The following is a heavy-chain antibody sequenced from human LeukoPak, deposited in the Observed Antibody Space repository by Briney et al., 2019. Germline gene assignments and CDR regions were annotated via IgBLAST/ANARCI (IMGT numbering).Heavy chain of an antibody. Sequence: GGSLRLSCAASGFTFSSYSMNWVRQAPGKGLEWVSSISSSSSYINYADSVKGRFTISRDNAKNSLYLQMNSLRAEDTAVYYCARTSITGTKVVDIWGQGTMVTVSS. CDR1: GFTFSSYS. CDR3: ARTSITGTKVVDI. D-gene: IGHD1-7*01. CDR2: ISSSSSYI. J-gene: IGHJ3*02. V-gene: IGHV3-21*04.